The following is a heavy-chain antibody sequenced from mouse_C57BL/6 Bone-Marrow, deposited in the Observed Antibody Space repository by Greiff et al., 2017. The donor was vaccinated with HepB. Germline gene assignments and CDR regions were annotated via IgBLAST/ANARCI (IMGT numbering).Heavy chain of an antibody. CDR2: IDPENGDT. CDR1: GFNIKDDY. J-gene: IGHJ1*03. D-gene: IGHD2-4*01. V-gene: IGHV14-4*01. Sequence: VQLQQSGAELVRPGASVKLSCTASGFNIKDDYMHWVKQRPEQGLEWIGWIDPENGDTEYASKFQGKATITADTSSNTAYLQLSSLTSEDTAVYYCAYYDYDGDHVWYFDVWGTGTTVTVSS. CDR3: AYYDYDGDHVWYFDV.